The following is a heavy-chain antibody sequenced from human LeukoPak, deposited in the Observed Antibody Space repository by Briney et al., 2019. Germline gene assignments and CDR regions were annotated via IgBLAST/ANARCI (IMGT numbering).Heavy chain of an antibody. Sequence: GGSLRLSCAASGFTFSSYAMHWVRQAPGKGLEWVAVISYDGSNKYYADSVKGRFTISRDNSKNTLYLQMNSLRAEDTAVYYCARETGYYYSSGYYYFDYWGQGTLVTVSS. V-gene: IGHV3-30*01. J-gene: IGHJ4*02. CDR3: ARETGYYYSSGYYYFDY. CDR1: GFTFSSYA. CDR2: ISYDGSNK. D-gene: IGHD3-22*01.